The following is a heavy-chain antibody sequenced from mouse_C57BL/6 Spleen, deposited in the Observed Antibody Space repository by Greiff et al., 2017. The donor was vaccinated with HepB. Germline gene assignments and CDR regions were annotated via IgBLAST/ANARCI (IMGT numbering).Heavy chain of an antibody. CDR1: GYTFTSYW. V-gene: IGHV1-55*01. Sequence: QVQLQQPGAELVKPGASVKMSCKASGYTFTSYWITWVKQRPGQGLEWIGDIYPGSGSTNYNEKFKSKATLTVDTSSSTAYIQLSSLTSEDSAVYYCSRDSYCGSSLYAMDYWGQGTSVTVSS. D-gene: IGHD1-1*01. CDR2: IYPGSGST. CDR3: SRDSYCGSSLYAMDY. J-gene: IGHJ4*01.